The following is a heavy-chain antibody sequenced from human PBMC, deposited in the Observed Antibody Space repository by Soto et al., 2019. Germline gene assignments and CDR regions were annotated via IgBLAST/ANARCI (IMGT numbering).Heavy chain of an antibody. CDR3: ARGPGGYYGMDV. Sequence: QVQLVESGGGVVQPGRSLRLSCAASAFTFSSYPMHWVRQAPGKGLEWVAVISYDGSNKYYADSVKGRFTISRDNSENTLYLQMNSLRAEDTAVYYCARGPGGYYGMDVWGQGTTVTVSS. D-gene: IGHD3-10*01. J-gene: IGHJ6*02. CDR2: ISYDGSNK. CDR1: AFTFSSYP. V-gene: IGHV3-30-3*01.